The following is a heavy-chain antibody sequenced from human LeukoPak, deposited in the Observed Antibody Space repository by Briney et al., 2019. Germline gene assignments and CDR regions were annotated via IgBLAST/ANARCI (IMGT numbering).Heavy chain of an antibody. J-gene: IGHJ4*02. V-gene: IGHV1-18*01. CDR1: GYTFTSYG. CDR3: ARVLGGYSSGWSFDY. CDR2: ISAYNGNT. D-gene: IGHD6-19*01. Sequence: ASVKVSCKASGYTFTSYGISWVRQAPGQGLEWMGWISAYNGNTNYAQKLRGRVTMTTDTSTSTAYMELRSLRSDDTAVYYCARVLGGYSSGWSFDYWGQGTLVTVSS.